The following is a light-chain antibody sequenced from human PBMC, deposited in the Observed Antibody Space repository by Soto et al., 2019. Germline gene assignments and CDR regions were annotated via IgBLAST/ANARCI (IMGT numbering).Light chain of an antibody. Sequence: EIVMTQSPATLSVSPGERATLSCRASQSVSGNSAWYQQKPGQAPRPIIYGAATRATGIPARFSGSGSGTEFPLTISSLQSEDFAVYYCQQYNNWPPTFGQGPKVEIK. J-gene: IGKJ1*01. V-gene: IGKV3D-15*01. CDR2: GAA. CDR3: QQYNNWPPT. CDR1: QSVSGN.